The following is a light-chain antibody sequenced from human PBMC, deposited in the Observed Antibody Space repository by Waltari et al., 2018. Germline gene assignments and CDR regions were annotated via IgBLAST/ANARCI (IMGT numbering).Light chain of an antibody. Sequence: EIVLTQSPGTLSLSLGERASLSCRASQSVSNNYLAWYQQKPGQAPRLLIFGASTRATGIPDRFSGSGSGTDFTLTISRLEPEDFAVYSCQQYGSSPYAFGQGTKLEI. V-gene: IGKV3-20*01. J-gene: IGKJ2*01. CDR1: QSVSNNY. CDR2: GAS. CDR3: QQYGSSPYA.